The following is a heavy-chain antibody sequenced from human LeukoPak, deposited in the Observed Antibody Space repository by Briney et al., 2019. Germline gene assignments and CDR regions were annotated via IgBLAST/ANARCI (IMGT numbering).Heavy chain of an antibody. J-gene: IGHJ4*02. V-gene: IGHV3-20*01. D-gene: IGHD3-3*02. CDR3: ARDRLGPSFSVSHFDL. CDR2: INYNGAIT. CDR1: GFTFVDYG. Sequence: GSLRLSCATSGFTFVDYGLSWVRRAPGKGLEWLCAINYNGAITDYADSVKGRFTISRDNAKNSLYLRMDSLRAEDTAFYCARDRLGPSFSVSHFDLWGQGTLVTVSS.